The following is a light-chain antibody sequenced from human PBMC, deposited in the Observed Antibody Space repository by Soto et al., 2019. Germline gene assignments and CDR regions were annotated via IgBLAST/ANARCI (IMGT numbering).Light chain of an antibody. CDR2: DAS. J-gene: IGKJ4*01. CDR1: QSISSW. CDR3: LQYNSYSGPLT. Sequence: DIQMTQSPSTLSASVGDRVTITCRASQSISSWLAWYQQKPGKAPKLLIYDASSLESGVPSRFSGSGSGTEFTLTISRLQPDDFATYYCLQYNSYSGPLTFGGGTKVDIK. V-gene: IGKV1-5*01.